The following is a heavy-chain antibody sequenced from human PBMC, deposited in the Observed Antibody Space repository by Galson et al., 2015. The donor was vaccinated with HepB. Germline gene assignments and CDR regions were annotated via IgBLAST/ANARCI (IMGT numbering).Heavy chain of an antibody. CDR3: AREGGRNTGEDY. CDR1: GGTFSSYA. V-gene: IGHV1-69*13. J-gene: IGHJ4*02. CDR2: IIPIFGTA. Sequence: SVKVSCKASGGTFSSYAISWVRQAPGQGLEWMGGIIPIFGTANYAQKFQGRVTITADESTSTAYMELSSLRSEDTAVYYCAREGGRNTGEDYWGQGTLVTVSS. D-gene: IGHD3-10*01.